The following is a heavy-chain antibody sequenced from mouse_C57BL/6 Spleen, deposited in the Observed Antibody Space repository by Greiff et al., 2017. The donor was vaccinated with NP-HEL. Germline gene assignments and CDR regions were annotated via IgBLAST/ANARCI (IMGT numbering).Heavy chain of an antibody. Sequence: QVQLQQSGPELVKPGASVKLSCKASGYTFTSYDINWVKQRPGQGLEWIGWIYPRDGSTKYNEKFKGKATLTVDTSSSTAYRELHSLTSEDSAVYFCARSGIFGITTVVFDYWGQGTTLTVSS. D-gene: IGHD1-1*01. CDR1: GYTFTSYD. CDR2: IYPRDGST. CDR3: ARSGIFGITTVVFDY. J-gene: IGHJ2*01. V-gene: IGHV1-85*01.